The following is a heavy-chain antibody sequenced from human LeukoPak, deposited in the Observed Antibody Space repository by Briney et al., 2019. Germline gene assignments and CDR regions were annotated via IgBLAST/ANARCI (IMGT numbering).Heavy chain of an antibody. Sequence: ASVTVSCKASGYTFTNYAINWVRQAPGQGLEWMGWITTDTGNPTYAQGFTGRFVFSLDSSVSTAYLQISNLKSEDTAVYYCARVESRHYYGSAGGVWGQGTLVTVSS. D-gene: IGHD3-10*01. CDR2: ITTDTGNP. J-gene: IGHJ4*02. CDR3: ARVESRHYYGSAGGV. V-gene: IGHV7-4-1*02. CDR1: GYTFTNYA.